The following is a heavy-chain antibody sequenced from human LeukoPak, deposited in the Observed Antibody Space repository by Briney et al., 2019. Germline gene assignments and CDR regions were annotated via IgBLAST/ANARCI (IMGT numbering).Heavy chain of an antibody. CDR1: GGSISSYY. J-gene: IGHJ5*02. D-gene: IGHD3-22*01. Sequence: SETLSHTCTVSGGSISSYYWSWIRQPPGKGLEWIGYIYYSGSTNYNPSLKSRVTISVDTSKNQFSLKLSSVTAADTAVYYCAREGNLETYYYDSSGYTEGFDPWGQGTLVTVSS. CDR3: AREGNLETYYYDSSGYTEGFDP. V-gene: IGHV4-59*12. CDR2: IYYSGST.